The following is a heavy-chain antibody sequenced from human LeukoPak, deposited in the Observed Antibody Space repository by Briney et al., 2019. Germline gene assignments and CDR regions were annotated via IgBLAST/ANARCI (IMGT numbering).Heavy chain of an antibody. CDR1: GFPFSSYS. J-gene: IGHJ4*02. Sequence: GSLRLSCAASGFPFSSYSMNWVRQAPGKGLEWVSSISSSSSYIYYADSVKGRFTISRDNTKNSLYLQMNSLRAEDTAMYYCASAPGGWYYDYWGQGTLVTVSS. CDR2: ISSSSSYI. CDR3: ASAPGGWYYDY. V-gene: IGHV3-21*01. D-gene: IGHD6-19*01.